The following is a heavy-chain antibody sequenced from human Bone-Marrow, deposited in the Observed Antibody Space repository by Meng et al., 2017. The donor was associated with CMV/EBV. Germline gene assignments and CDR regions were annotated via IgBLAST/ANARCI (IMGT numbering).Heavy chain of an antibody. Sequence: SVKVSCKASGGTFSSYAISWVRQAPGQGLEWMGGIIPILGIANYAQKFQGRVTITADKSTSTAYMELSSLRSEDTAVYYCARDHDYSNLNWFDPWGQGTLVTVSS. CDR2: IIPILGIA. J-gene: IGHJ5*02. CDR3: ARDHDYSNLNWFDP. D-gene: IGHD4-11*01. V-gene: IGHV1-69*10. CDR1: GGTFSSYA.